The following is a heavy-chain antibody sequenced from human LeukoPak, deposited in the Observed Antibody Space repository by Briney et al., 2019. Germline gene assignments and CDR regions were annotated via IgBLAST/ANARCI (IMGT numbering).Heavy chain of an antibody. CDR1: GFTFSSYE. Sequence: GGSLRLSCAASGFTFSSYEMNWVRQAPGKGLERVSYSISSGSPIYYADSVKVRFTISRDNAKNSLFLQMNNLRAEDTAVYYCARENLNGLDVWGQGTTVTVSS. CDR3: ARENLNGLDV. V-gene: IGHV3-48*03. CDR2: SISSGSPI. J-gene: IGHJ6*02.